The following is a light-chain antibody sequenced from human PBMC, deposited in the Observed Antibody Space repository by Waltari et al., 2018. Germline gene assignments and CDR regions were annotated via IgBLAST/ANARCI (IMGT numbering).Light chain of an antibody. Sequence: EIVLTQSGTLPFFPGERATLSCRASPGVSRYLAWYQQKPGQAPRLLIYDASSRATGIPDRFSGSGSGTDFSLTISRLEPEDFAVYYCQKYGSLPATFGQGTKVEIK. J-gene: IGKJ1*01. CDR3: QKYGSLPAT. V-gene: IGKV3-20*01. CDR2: DAS. CDR1: PGVSRY.